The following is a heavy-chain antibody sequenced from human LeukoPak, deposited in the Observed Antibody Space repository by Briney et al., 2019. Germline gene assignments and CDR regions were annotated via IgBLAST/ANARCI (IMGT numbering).Heavy chain of an antibody. CDR3: ARGGIVVVPAASYYFDY. V-gene: IGHV4-34*01. CDR1: GGSFSGYY. J-gene: IGHJ4*02. D-gene: IGHD2-2*01. Sequence: SETLSLTCAVYGGSFSGYYWSWIRQRPGKGLEWIGEINHSGSTNYNPSLKSRVTISVDTSKNQFSLKLSSVTAADTAVYYCARGGIVVVPAASYYFDYWGQGTLVTVSS. CDR2: INHSGST.